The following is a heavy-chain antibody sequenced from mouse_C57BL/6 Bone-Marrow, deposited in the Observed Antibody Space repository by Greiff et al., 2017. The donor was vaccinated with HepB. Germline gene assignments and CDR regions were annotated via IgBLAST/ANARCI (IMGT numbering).Heavy chain of an antibody. Sequence: VQLQQPGAELVMPGASVKLSCKASGYTFTSYWMHWVKQRPGQGLEWIGEIDPSDSYTNYNQKFKGKSTLTVDKSSSTAYMQLSSLTSEDSAVYYCARRRITTVVYWYFDVWGTGTTVTVSS. CDR2: IDPSDSYT. J-gene: IGHJ1*03. CDR1: GYTFTSYW. CDR3: ARRRITTVVYWYFDV. D-gene: IGHD1-1*01. V-gene: IGHV1-69*01.